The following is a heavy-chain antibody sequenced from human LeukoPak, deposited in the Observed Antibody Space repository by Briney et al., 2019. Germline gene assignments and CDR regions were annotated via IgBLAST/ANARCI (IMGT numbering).Heavy chain of an antibody. CDR3: ARDSLTLIVGRQRRGLDY. V-gene: IGHV3-30*02. J-gene: IGHJ4*02. D-gene: IGHD3-22*01. CDR1: GFSLSCCG. Sequence: GGSLRLSCAASGFSLSCCGMHWVRQAPGKGLEWVAFTRYDGGNEYYADSVKGRFTISRDNAKNSLFLQMNSLRAEDTAIYYCARDSLTLIVGRQRRGLDYWGQGTLVTVSS. CDR2: TRYDGGNE.